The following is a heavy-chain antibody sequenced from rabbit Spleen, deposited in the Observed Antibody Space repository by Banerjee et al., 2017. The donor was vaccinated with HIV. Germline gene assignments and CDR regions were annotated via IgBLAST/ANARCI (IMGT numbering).Heavy chain of an antibody. CDR1: GFSFSSSYW. CDR2: IYGDRSGST. J-gene: IGHJ4*01. V-gene: IGHV1S45*01. Sequence: QEQLEESGGDLVKPEGSLTLTCTASGFSFSSSYWICWVRQAPGKGLECIACIYGDRSGSTYYANWAKGRFTISRTSSTTVTLEMTSLTAADTATYFCARGSAAMTMVITGYYLNLWGPGTLVTVS. D-gene: IGHD2-1*01. CDR3: ARGSAAMTMVITGYYLNL.